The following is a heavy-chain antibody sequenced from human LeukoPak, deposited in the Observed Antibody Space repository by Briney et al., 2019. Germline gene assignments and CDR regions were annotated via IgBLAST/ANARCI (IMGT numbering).Heavy chain of an antibody. V-gene: IGHV4-30-4*01. CDR3: ARASYDSPPYYYGMDV. CDR2: IYYSGST. D-gene: IGHD3-22*01. J-gene: IGHJ6*02. Sequence: SETLSLTCTVSGGSISSGDYYWSWIRQPPGKGLEWIGYIYYSGSTYYNPSLKSRVTISVDTSKNQFSLKLSSVTAADTAVYYCARASYDSPPYYYGMDVWGQGTTVIVSS. CDR1: GGSISSGDYY.